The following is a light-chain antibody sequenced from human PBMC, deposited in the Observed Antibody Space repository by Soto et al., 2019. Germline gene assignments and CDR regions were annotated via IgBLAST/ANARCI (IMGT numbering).Light chain of an antibody. V-gene: IGKV1-9*01. Sequence: DIQLTQSPSFLSASVGDRVTITCRASQGISSYLAWYQQKPGKAPKLLIYAAPTLQSGVPSRFSGSGSGTEFTLTISSLQPEDFATYYCKQLNSYPFLTFGGGTKVEIK. CDR3: KQLNSYPFLT. J-gene: IGKJ4*01. CDR2: AAP. CDR1: QGISSY.